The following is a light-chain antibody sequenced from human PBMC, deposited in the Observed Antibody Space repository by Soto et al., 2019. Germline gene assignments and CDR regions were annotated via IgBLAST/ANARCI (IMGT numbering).Light chain of an antibody. CDR2: DVS. J-gene: IGLJ2*01. Sequence: QSALTQPASVSGSPGQSITISCTGTSSDVGGYNYVSWYQQHPGKAPKLMIYDVSNRPSGVSNRFSGSKSGNTASLTISGRQAEDEADYYCSSYTSSTHVVFGGGTTVTVL. V-gene: IGLV2-14*01. CDR1: SSDVGGYNY. CDR3: SSYTSSTHVV.